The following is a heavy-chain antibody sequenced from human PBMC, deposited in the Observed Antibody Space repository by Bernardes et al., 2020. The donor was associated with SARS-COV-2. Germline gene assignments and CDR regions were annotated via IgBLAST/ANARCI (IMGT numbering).Heavy chain of an antibody. CDR3: ARGRRGHYGSGTHPFDI. CDR2: IKHSGST. D-gene: IGHD3-10*01. J-gene: IGHJ3*02. V-gene: IGHV4-34*01. Sequence: SETLSLTYAVYGGSFSGYYWSWIRQPPGKGLEWIGEIKHSGSTNYNPSLKSRVTISVDTSKNQFSLKLSSVTAADTAVYYCARGRRGHYGSGTHPFDIWGQGTMVTVSS. CDR1: GGSFSGYY.